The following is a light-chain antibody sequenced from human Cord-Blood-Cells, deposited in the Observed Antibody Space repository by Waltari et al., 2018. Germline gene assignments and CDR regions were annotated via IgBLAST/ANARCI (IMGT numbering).Light chain of an antibody. Sequence: QLVLTQSPSASASLGASVKLTCTLSRGHSSYAIACHQQQPEKGPRYLMKLNSDGSHSKGDGIPDRFSGSSSGAERYLTISSLQSEDEADYYCQTWGTGINWVFGGGTKLTVL. CDR1: RGHSSYA. CDR3: QTWGTGINWV. CDR2: LNSDGSH. J-gene: IGLJ3*02. V-gene: IGLV4-69*01.